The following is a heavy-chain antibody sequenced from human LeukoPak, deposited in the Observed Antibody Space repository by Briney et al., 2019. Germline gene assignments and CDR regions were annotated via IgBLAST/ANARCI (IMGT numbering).Heavy chain of an antibody. CDR2: IYTSGST. Sequence: SETLSLTCTVSGGSISSYDWSWIRQPAGKGLEWIGRIYTSGSTNYNPSLKSRVTMSVDTSKNQFSLNLSSVTPADTALYFCARDVGEVTGTHFDYWGQGTLVTVSS. CDR1: GGSISSYD. D-gene: IGHD6-19*01. CDR3: ARDVGEVTGTHFDY. V-gene: IGHV4-4*07. J-gene: IGHJ4*02.